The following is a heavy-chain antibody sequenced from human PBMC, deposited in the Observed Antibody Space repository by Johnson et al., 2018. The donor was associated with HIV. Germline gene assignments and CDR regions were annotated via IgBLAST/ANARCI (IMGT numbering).Heavy chain of an antibody. D-gene: IGHD5-24*01. CDR1: GFTFSSSW. Sequence: VQLVESGGGVVQPGRSLRLSCAASGFTFSSSWMHWVCQAPEKGLEWVADIKCDGSEKYYVDSVKGRLTISRDNAKNSLYLQMNSLRAEDTAVYYCARDLGPDGAFDIWGQGTMVTVSS. J-gene: IGHJ3*02. CDR3: ARDLGPDGAFDI. CDR2: IKCDGSEK. V-gene: IGHV3-52*01.